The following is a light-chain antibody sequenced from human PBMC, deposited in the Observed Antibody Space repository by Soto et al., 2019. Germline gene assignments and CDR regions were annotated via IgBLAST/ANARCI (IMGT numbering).Light chain of an antibody. Sequence: QSVLTQPPSASGTPGQRVTISCSGSSSNIGSNTVNWYQHLPGTAPKLLIYTNNQRPSGVPDRFSGSKSGTSASLAISGLQSEDEVDYYCAAWDGSLSGWVFGGGTQLTVL. J-gene: IGLJ3*02. V-gene: IGLV1-44*01. CDR2: TNN. CDR3: AAWDGSLSGWV. CDR1: SSNIGSNT.